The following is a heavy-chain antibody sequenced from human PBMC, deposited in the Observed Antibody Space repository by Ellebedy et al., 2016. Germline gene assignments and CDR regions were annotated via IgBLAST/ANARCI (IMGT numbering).Heavy chain of an antibody. D-gene: IGHD3-10*01. CDR3: ASPAGITMVRGVTTDYYYGMDV. CDR1: GGTFSSYA. J-gene: IGHJ6*02. Sequence: SVKVSCXASGGTFSSYAISWVRQAPGQGLAWMGRIIPILGIANYAQKFQGRVTITADKSTRTAYMELSSLRSEDTAVYYCASPAGITMVRGVTTDYYYGMDVWGQGTTVTVSS. V-gene: IGHV1-69*04. CDR2: IIPILGIA.